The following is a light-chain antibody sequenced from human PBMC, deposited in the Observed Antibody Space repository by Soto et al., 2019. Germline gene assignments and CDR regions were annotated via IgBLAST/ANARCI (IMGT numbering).Light chain of an antibody. J-gene: IGKJ2*01. CDR3: QHTTDFT. CDR1: SSKW. CDR2: DVS. V-gene: IGKV1-5*01. Sequence: IQMTQSPSTLAASVGDTVTVTCRSSSKWLAWYQKKPGKAPKLLIYDVSNLERGVPPRFSGSTSGAESTLTITGLQPDDLGTYYCQHTTDFTFGQGTKVDIK.